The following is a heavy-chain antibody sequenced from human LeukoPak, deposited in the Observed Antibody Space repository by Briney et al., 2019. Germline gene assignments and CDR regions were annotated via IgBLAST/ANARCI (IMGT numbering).Heavy chain of an antibody. Sequence: GGSLRLSCAASGFTFNTYAMHWVRHVPGDGLDKVAGISYDGNNEYYAASVKGRSTVSRDNSKNTLYLQMNSLRPEDTSVYYCAKDPGYCSGGFCFYFDFWGQGTLVTVSS. CDR3: AKDPGYCSGGFCFYFDF. CDR2: ISYDGNNE. V-gene: IGHV3-30*18. J-gene: IGHJ4*02. CDR1: GFTFNTYA. D-gene: IGHD2-15*01.